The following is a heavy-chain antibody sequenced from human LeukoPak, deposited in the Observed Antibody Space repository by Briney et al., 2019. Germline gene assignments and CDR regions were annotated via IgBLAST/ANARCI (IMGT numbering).Heavy chain of an antibody. CDR1: GYTFTAYY. CDR3: AKARGLYCSSTSCYDYDV. J-gene: IGHJ6*04. Sequence: GASVKVSCKASGYTFTAYYIHWVRQAPGQGLEWMGWINPNSGGTNYAQKFQGRVTLTRDTSITTAYMELNRLRSDDTAVYYCAKARGLYCSSTSCYDYDVWGKGTTVTVSS. CDR2: INPNSGGT. D-gene: IGHD2-2*01. V-gene: IGHV1-2*02.